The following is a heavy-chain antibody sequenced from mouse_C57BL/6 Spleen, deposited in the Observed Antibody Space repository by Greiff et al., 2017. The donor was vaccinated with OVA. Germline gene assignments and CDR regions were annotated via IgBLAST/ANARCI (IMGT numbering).Heavy chain of an antibody. CDR2: IDPSDSET. CDR1: GYTFTSYW. J-gene: IGHJ2*01. Sequence: VQLQQPGAELVRPGSSVKLSCKASGYTFTSYWMHWVKQRPIQGLEWIGNIDPSDSETHYNQKFKDKATLTVDQSSSTAYMQLSSLTSEDSAVYYCALITTVVATDFDDWGQGTTLTVSS. V-gene: IGHV1-52*01. CDR3: ALITTVVATDFDD. D-gene: IGHD1-1*01.